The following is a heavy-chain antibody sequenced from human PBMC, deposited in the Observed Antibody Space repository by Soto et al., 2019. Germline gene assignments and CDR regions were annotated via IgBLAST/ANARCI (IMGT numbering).Heavy chain of an antibody. V-gene: IGHV4-39*01. CDR3: ARLEGLATISSYFDF. Sequence: QLQLQESGPGLVKPSETLSLTCSVSDDSINSDKYYWGWIRQPPGKGLEWIGSIYYRSNAYYNPSPQTRVTTSLDKSKSQCSLKLNSVTAADSAVYFCARLEGLATISSYFDFWGPGALVTVSS. CDR2: IYYRSNA. D-gene: IGHD3-9*01. CDR1: DDSINSDKYY. J-gene: IGHJ4*02.